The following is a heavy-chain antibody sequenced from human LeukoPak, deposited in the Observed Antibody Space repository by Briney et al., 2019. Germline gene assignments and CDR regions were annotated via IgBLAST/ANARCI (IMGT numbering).Heavy chain of an antibody. CDR2: FDPEDGEA. CDR3: ACSGGYSYGYFDY. CDR1: GYTLTELS. Sequence: VASVKVSCKVSGYTLTELSMHWVRQAPGKGLEWMGGFDPEDGEAIYAQKFQGRVTMTEDTSTDTAYMELSSLRSEDTAVYYRACSGGYSYGYFDYWGQGTLVTVSS. J-gene: IGHJ4*02. D-gene: IGHD5-18*01. V-gene: IGHV1-24*01.